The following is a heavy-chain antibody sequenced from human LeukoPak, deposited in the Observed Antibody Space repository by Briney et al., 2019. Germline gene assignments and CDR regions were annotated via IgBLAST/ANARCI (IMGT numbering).Heavy chain of an antibody. Sequence: SETLSLTCAVYGGSFSSYYWGWIRQPPGKGLEWIGSIYYSGSTYYNPSLKSRVTISVDTSKNQFSLKLSSVTAADTAVYYCARQGLRLGEYYWGQGTLVTVSS. J-gene: IGHJ4*02. CDR2: IYYSGST. CDR1: GGSFSSYY. D-gene: IGHD3-16*01. V-gene: IGHV4-39*01. CDR3: ARQGLRLGEYY.